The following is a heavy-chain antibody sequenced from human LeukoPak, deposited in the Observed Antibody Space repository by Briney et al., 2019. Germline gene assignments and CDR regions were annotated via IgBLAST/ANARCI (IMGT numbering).Heavy chain of an antibody. J-gene: IGHJ4*02. Sequence: GGSLRLSCAASGLTVSRNYMSWVCQAPGKGLESASVIYSGGSTYYADSVRGRFTISRDNSKNTPYLQMNSLRVEDTAVYYCARVGGHWGQGTLVTVSS. CDR1: GLTVSRNY. CDR2: IYSGGST. D-gene: IGHD3-10*01. V-gene: IGHV3-53*01. CDR3: ARVGGH.